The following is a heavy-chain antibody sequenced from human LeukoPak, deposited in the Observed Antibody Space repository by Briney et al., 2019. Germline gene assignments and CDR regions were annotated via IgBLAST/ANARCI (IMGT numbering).Heavy chain of an antibody. CDR1: GGSFSGYY. V-gene: IGHV4-34*01. D-gene: IGHD3-10*01. CDR2: INHSGST. J-gene: IGHJ5*02. CDR3: ARGRNRGVITIRNWFDP. Sequence: SETLSLTCAVYGGSFSGYYWSWIRQPPGKGLEWIGEINHSGSTNYNPSLKSRVTISVDTSKNQFSLKLSSVTAADTAVYYCARGRNRGVITIRNWFDPWGREPWSPSPQ.